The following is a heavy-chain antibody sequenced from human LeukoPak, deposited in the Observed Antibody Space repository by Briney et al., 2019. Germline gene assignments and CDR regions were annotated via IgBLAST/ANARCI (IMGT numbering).Heavy chain of an antibody. CDR2: IYHSGST. CDR1: GGSISSGGYS. Sequence: SQTLSLTCAVSGGSISSGGYSWSWIRQPPGKGLEWIGYIYHSGSTYYNPSLKSRVTISVDRSRNQFSLKLSSVTAADTAVYYCARVSDYGGNDAFDIWGQGTMVTVSS. D-gene: IGHD4-23*01. CDR3: ARVSDYGGNDAFDI. V-gene: IGHV4-30-2*01. J-gene: IGHJ3*02.